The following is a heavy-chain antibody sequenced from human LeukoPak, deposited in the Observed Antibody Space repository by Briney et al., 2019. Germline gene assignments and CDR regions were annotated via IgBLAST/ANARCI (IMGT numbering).Heavy chain of an antibody. CDR2: IKSKTDAGRT. V-gene: IGHV3-15*01. CDR3: TTDLLDY. Sequence: GRSLRLSCTASGFTLFTFNNGWMTWVRQTPGRGLEWVGRIKSKTDAGRTDYTAPVKGRFSISRDDSKNTVYLQVNSLKTEDTAVYYCTTDLLDYWGQGTLVSVSS. CDR1: GFTLFTFNNGW. J-gene: IGHJ4*02.